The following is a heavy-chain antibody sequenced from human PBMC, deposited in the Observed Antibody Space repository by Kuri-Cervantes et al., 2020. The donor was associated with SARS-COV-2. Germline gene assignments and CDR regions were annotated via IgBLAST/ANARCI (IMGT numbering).Heavy chain of an antibody. J-gene: IGHJ6*02. V-gene: IGHV3-30*04. Sequence: GGSLRLSCVASGFTFRTYAVHWVRQPPGKGLEWVAVISYDESNKYYADSVKGRFTISRDNSKNALYLQMNSLRAEDTAVYYCAKPPYSGKYYYYGMDVWGQGTTVTVSS. CDR3: AKPPYSGKYYYYGMDV. D-gene: IGHD4-23*01. CDR1: GFTFRTYA. CDR2: ISYDESNK.